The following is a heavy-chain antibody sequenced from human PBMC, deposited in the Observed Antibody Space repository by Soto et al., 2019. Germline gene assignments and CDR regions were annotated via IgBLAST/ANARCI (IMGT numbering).Heavy chain of an antibody. Sequence: EVQLLESGGGLVQPGGSLRLSCAASGFTFSSYAMSWVRQAPGKGLEWVSAISGSGGSTYYADSVKGRFTISRDNSKNTLYLQMHSLRAEDTAVYYCAKEGSGYFSSGWYKSFDYWGQGTLVTVSS. V-gene: IGHV3-23*01. J-gene: IGHJ4*02. CDR2: ISGSGGST. CDR3: AKEGSGYFSSGWYKSFDY. D-gene: IGHD6-19*01. CDR1: GFTFSSYA.